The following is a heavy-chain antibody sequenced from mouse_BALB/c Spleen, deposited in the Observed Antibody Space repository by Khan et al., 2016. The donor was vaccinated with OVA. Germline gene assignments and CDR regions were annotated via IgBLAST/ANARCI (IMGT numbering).Heavy chain of an antibody. CDR3: ARMATK. CDR2: IDPPNGHT. J-gene: IGHJ2*01. D-gene: IGHD6-1*01. CDR1: GLNIKDTY. V-gene: IGHV14-3*02. Sequence: EVQLQQSGAELVKSGATVKLSCTASGLNIKDTYMHWLKQWPEQGLEWIGRIDPPNGHTKYDPKFQGKATITADKSANIAYLHRSSPTSDDTAVYYSARMATKWGQGTTHTVSS.